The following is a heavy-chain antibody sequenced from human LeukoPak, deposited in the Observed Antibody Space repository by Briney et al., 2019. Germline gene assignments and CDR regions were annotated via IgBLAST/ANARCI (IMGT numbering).Heavy chain of an antibody. D-gene: IGHD2-2*01. CDR1: GYTLTNYY. CDR3: ARAPAAIVY. Sequence: ASVKVSCKASGYTLTNYYMHWVRQAPGQGLEWMVIINPSGGSTSYAQKFQGRVTMTTDTSTSTAYMELRSLRSDDTAVYYCARAPAAIVYWGQGTLVTVSS. CDR2: INPSGGST. V-gene: IGHV1-46*01. J-gene: IGHJ4*02.